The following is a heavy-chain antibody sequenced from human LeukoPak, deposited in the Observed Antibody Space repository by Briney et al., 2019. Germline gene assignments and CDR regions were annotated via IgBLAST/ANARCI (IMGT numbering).Heavy chain of an antibody. CDR2: IHYSGST. D-gene: IGHD6-19*01. CDR3: ARLPDVSGWPFDY. Sequence: SETLSLTCTASGGSISSDFWTWIRQPPGKGLEWIGDIHYSGSTEYNPSLKSRVTISIQTSKNQFSLKLTSVTAADTAIYYCARLPDVSGWPFDYWGQGILVTVSS. J-gene: IGHJ4*02. V-gene: IGHV4-59*01. CDR1: GGSISSDF.